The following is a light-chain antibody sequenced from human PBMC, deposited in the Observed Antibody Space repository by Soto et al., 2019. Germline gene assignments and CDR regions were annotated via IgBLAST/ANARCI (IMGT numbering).Light chain of an antibody. V-gene: IGLV2-14*01. Sequence: QSSLTQPASVSGSPVQSITISCTGTSSDVCAYNYVSWYQQLPGKAPKLIIYEVTNRPAGVSNRFSGSKSGNTASLTISGVPAEDEADYYCRSFTTRXTCVVGTGTKVXV. CDR3: RSFTTRXTCV. J-gene: IGLJ1*01. CDR1: SSDVCAYNY. CDR2: EVT.